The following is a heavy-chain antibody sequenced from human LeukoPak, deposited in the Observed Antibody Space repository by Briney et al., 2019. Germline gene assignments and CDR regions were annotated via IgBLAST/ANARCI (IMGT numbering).Heavy chain of an antibody. V-gene: IGHV1-69*06. J-gene: IGHJ5*02. CDR3: ARSRSSGWTYNWFDP. CDR2: IIPIFGTA. Sequence: GASVKVSCKASGGTFSSYAISWVRQAPGQGLEWMGGIIPIFGTANYAQKFQGRVTITADKSTSTAYMELSSLRSEDTAVYYCARSRSSGWTYNWFDPWGQGTLVTVSS. D-gene: IGHD6-19*01. CDR1: GGTFSSYA.